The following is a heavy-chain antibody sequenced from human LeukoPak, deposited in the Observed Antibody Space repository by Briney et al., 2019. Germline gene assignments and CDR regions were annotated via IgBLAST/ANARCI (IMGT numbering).Heavy chain of an antibody. D-gene: IGHD3-22*01. Sequence: GASVKVSCKASGGTFSSYAISWVRQAPGQGLEWMGGIIPIFGTANYAQKFQGRVTITADKSTSTAYMELSSLRSEDTAVYYCARVESYYDSSGAFDYWGQGTLVTVSS. CDR3: ARVESYYDSSGAFDY. V-gene: IGHV1-69*06. CDR1: GGTFSSYA. J-gene: IGHJ4*02. CDR2: IIPIFGTA.